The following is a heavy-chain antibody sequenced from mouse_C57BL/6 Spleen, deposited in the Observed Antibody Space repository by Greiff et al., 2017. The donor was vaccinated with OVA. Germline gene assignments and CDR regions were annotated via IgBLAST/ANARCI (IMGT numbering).Heavy chain of an antibody. D-gene: IGHD1-1*01. V-gene: IGHV5-4*01. CDR2: ISDGGSYT. CDR3: ARDRTTVVATSGYFDV. CDR1: GFTFSSYA. J-gene: IGHJ1*03. Sequence: EVQLQQSGGGLVKPGGSLKLSCAASGFTFSSYAMSWVRQTPEKRLEWVATISDGGSYTYYPDNVKGRFTISRDNAKNNLYLQMSHLKSEDTAMYYCARDRTTVVATSGYFDVWGTGTTVTVSS.